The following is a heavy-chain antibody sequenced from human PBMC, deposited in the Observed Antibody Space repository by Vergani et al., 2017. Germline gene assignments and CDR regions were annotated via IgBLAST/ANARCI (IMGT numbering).Heavy chain of an antibody. V-gene: IGHV1-2*02. CDR2: INPNSGGT. D-gene: IGHD1-26*01. CDR1: GYTFTGYY. CDR3: ARDQTWELQDDDAFDI. J-gene: IGHJ3*02. Sequence: QVQLVQSGAEVKKPGASVKVSCKASGYTFTGYYMHWVRHAPGQGLEWMGWINPNSGGTNYAQKFQGRVTMSRDTYISTAYMELSRLRSDDTAVYYCARDQTWELQDDDAFDIWGQGTMVTVCS.